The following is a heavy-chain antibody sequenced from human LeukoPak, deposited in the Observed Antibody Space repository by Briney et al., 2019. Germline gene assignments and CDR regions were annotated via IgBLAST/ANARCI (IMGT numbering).Heavy chain of an antibody. CDR3: ARATVTIPYYFDN. J-gene: IGHJ4*02. D-gene: IGHD4-17*01. Sequence: ASVKVSCKASGYTFTSYGISWVRQAPGQGLEWLGWISAYNGNTNYAQKLQGRVTMTTDTPTSTAYMELSSLRSEDTAVYYCARATVTIPYYFDNWGQGTLVTVSS. CDR1: GYTFTSYG. V-gene: IGHV1-18*01. CDR2: ISAYNGNT.